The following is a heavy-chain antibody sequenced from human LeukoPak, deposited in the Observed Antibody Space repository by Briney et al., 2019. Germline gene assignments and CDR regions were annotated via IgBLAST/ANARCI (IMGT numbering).Heavy chain of an antibody. CDR3: ARGHYRYYYGSGSYSSPFDY. D-gene: IGHD3-10*01. CDR1: GGSFSGYY. J-gene: IGHJ4*02. CDR2: INHSGST. V-gene: IGHV4-34*01. Sequence: SETLSLTCAVYGGSFSGYYWSWIRQPPGKGLEWIGEINHSGSTNYNPSLKSRVTISVDTSKNQFSLKLSSVTAADTAVYYCARGHYRYYYGSGSYSSPFDYWGQGTLVTVSS.